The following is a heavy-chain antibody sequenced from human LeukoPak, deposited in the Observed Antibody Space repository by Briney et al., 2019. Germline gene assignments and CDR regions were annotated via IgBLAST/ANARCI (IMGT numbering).Heavy chain of an antibody. V-gene: IGHV4-39*01. CDR3: ASNLVGATPSSWYFDL. Sequence: MTSETLSLTCTVSGGSISSSSYSWGWIRQPPGKGLEWIGSIYYSGSTYYNPSLKSRVTISVDTSKNQFSLKLSSVTAADTAVYYCASNLVGATPSSWYFDLWGRGTLVTVSS. J-gene: IGHJ2*01. D-gene: IGHD1-26*01. CDR1: GGSISSSSYS. CDR2: IYYSGST.